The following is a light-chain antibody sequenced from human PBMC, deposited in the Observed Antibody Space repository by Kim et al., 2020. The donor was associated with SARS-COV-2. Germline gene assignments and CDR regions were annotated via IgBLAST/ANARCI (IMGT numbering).Light chain of an antibody. CDR2: EVN. J-gene: IGLJ2*01. CDR3: CSYTGSGII. Sequence: PGQSITISCTGTTSDVGSYNLVSWYQQHPGKAPKLMIYEVNKRPSGVSNRFSGSMSGNTASLTVSGLQAEDEADYYCCSYTGSGIIFGGGTQLTVL. V-gene: IGLV2-23*02. CDR1: TSDVGSYNL.